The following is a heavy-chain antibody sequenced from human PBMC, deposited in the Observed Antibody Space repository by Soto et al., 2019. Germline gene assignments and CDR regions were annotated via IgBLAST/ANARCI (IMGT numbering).Heavy chain of an antibody. CDR3: ALRGSGSYFRY. CDR2: ISGSGDST. D-gene: IGHD1-26*01. Sequence: EVQLLESGGGLVQPGGSLRLSCAASGITFSSYAMNWVRQAPGKGLEWVSVISGSGDSTYYADSVKGRFTISRDNSKNTLYLQMNSLRAEDTAVCYCALRGSGSYFRYWGQGTLVTVSS. CDR1: GITFSSYA. V-gene: IGHV3-23*01. J-gene: IGHJ4*02.